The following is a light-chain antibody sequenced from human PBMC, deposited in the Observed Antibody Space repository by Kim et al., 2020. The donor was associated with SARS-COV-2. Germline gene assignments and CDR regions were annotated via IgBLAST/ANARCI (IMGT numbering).Light chain of an antibody. Sequence: QSVLTQQPSAYGTPGQRVTISCSGSSSNIGSNYVYWYQQLPGTAPKLLIYRNNQRPSGGPDRFSGSKSGTSASLAISGLRSEDEADYYCAAWDDSLSGPVVFGGGTQLTVL. CDR2: RNN. CDR3: AAWDDSLSGPVV. CDR1: SSNIGSNY. V-gene: IGLV1-47*01. J-gene: IGLJ2*01.